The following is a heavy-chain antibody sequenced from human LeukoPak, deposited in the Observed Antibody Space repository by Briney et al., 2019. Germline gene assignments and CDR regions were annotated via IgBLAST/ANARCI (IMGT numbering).Heavy chain of an antibody. CDR2: IRYDGSNK. Sequence: PGGSLRLSCAASGFTFSSYGMHWVRQAPGKGLEWVAFIRYDGSNKYYADSVKGRSTISRDNSKNTLYLQMNSLRAEDTAVYYCAKVSHRGGSNTEEFDYWGQGTLVTVSS. CDR1: GFTFSSYG. CDR3: AKVSHRGGSNTEEFDY. D-gene: IGHD2-15*01. J-gene: IGHJ4*02. V-gene: IGHV3-30*02.